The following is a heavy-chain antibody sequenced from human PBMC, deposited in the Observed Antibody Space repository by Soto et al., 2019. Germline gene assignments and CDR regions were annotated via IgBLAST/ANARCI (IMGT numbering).Heavy chain of an antibody. V-gene: IGHV1-18*01. CDR3: ARDLEQYYYYGMDV. CDR2: ISAYNGNT. J-gene: IGHJ6*02. CDR1: GYTFTSYG. Sequence: ASVKVSCKASGYTFTSYGISWVRQAPGQGLEWMGWISAYNGNTNYAQKLQGRVTMTTDTSTSTAYIELRSLRSDDTAVYYCARDLEQYYYYGMDVWGQGTTVTVSS. D-gene: IGHD6-13*01.